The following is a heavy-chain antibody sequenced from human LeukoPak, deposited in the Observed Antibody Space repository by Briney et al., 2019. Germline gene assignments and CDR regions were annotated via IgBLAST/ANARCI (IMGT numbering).Heavy chain of an antibody. CDR2: IYYSGST. CDR1: GGSISSYY. D-gene: IGHD2-21*02. CDR3: AREGYPYCGGDCSN. Sequence: SETLSLTCTVSGGSISSYYWGWIRQPPGKGLEWIGSIYYSGSTYYNPSLKSRVTISVDTSKNQFSLKLSSVTAADTAVYYCAREGYPYCGGDCSNWGQGTLVTVSS. J-gene: IGHJ4*02. V-gene: IGHV4-39*07.